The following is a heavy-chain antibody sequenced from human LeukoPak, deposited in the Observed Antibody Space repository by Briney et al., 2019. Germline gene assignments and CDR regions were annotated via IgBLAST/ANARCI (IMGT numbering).Heavy chain of an antibody. CDR3: ARGHSSSWYNPFDY. V-gene: IGHV3-21*01. J-gene: IGHJ4*02. CDR1: GFTFSSYS. CDR2: ISSSSSYI. Sequence: GGSLRLSCAASGFTFSSYSMNWVRQALGKGLEWVSSISSSSSYIYYADSVKGRFTISRDNAKNSLYLQMNSLRAEDTAVYYCARGHSSSWYNPFDYWGQGTLVTVSS. D-gene: IGHD6-13*01.